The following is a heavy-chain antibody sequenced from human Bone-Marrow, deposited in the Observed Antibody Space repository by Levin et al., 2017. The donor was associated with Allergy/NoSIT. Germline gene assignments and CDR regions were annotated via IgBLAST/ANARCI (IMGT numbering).Heavy chain of an antibody. V-gene: IGHV3-11*01. D-gene: IGHD5-18*01. Sequence: SGGSLRLSCAVSGFMFRDYYMTWIRQTPGKGLEWVSYISSSGTTIKYADSVKGRFTISRDNAKNSLYLQMSSLRAEDTGVYYCARVRAGYSYGLDGMDVWGQGTTVTVSS. CDR3: ARVRAGYSYGLDGMDV. CDR1: GFMFRDYY. J-gene: IGHJ6*02. CDR2: ISSSGTTI.